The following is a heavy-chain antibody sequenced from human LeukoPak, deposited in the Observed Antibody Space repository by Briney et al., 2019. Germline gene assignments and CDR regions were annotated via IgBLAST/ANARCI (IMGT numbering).Heavy chain of an antibody. V-gene: IGHV4-59*01. D-gene: IGHD4-17*01. CDR1: GVSIHSYY. CDR3: ARAPSSTVTIDY. J-gene: IGHJ4*02. Sequence: SETLSLTCTVSGVSIHSYYWNWIRQPPGKGLEWIGYIYYSGNTNYNPSLKSRVTISVDTSKNQFSLRLSSVTAADTAVYYCARAPSSTVTIDYWGQGTLVTVSS. CDR2: IYYSGNT.